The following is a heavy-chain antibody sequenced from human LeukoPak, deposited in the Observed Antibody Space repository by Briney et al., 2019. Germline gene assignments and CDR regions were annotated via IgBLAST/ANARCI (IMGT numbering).Heavy chain of an antibody. Sequence: GESLKISCRGSGYSFTAYWIAWVRQMPGKGLEWMGIIYPRDSDTRYSPSFQGQVTISADKSTNTAYLQWSSLKASDTAMYYCARHDADGVGRSCYDWFDPWGQGTLVTVSS. D-gene: IGHD2-15*01. CDR1: GYSFTAYW. V-gene: IGHV5-51*01. J-gene: IGHJ5*02. CDR3: ARHDADGVGRSCYDWFDP. CDR2: IYPRDSDT.